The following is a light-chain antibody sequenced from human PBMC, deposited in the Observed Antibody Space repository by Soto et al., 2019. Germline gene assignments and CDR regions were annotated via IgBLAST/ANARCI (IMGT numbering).Light chain of an antibody. CDR2: AAS. J-gene: IGKJ1*01. Sequence: EIVMTQSPATLSVSPGDRATLSCRASQSVSNNLAWYQQKPGQAPWLLIFAASTRATGVPARFSGSGSGTDFTLTISSLQSEDFAVYYCQQYHSWPPRTFGQGTKVDIK. CDR3: QQYHSWPPRT. CDR1: QSVSNN. V-gene: IGKV3-15*01.